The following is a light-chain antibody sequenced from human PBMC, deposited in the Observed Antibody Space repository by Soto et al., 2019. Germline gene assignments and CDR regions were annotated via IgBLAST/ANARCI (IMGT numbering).Light chain of an antibody. V-gene: IGKV3-15*01. CDR3: QQYKNWPL. Sequence: IVMTQSPATLSVSPGERVTLSCRASQSVRSHLAWYQQKPGQPPRLLIYGASTRATGIPARFSGSGFGTEFTLTISSLQSEDFAVYYCQQYKNWPLFGQGTRLEI. J-gene: IGKJ5*01. CDR2: GAS. CDR1: QSVRSH.